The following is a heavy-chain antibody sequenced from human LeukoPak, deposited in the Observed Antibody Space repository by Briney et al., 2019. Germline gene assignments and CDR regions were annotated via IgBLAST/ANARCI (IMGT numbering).Heavy chain of an antibody. Sequence: PGGSLRLSCAASGFTFSSNYMSWVRQAPGKGLEWVSVIYSGGSTYYSDSVKGRFTIYRDNSKNTLYLQMNSLRAEVTAVYYCARTVVAKTNWFDAWGQGTLVTVSS. CDR2: IYSGGST. CDR1: GFTFSSNY. V-gene: IGHV3-66*01. D-gene: IGHD5-12*01. CDR3: ARTVVAKTNWFDA. J-gene: IGHJ5*02.